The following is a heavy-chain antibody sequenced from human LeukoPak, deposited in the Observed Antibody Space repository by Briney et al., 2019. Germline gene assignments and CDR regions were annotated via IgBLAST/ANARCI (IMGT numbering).Heavy chain of an antibody. J-gene: IGHJ4*02. D-gene: IGHD7-27*01. V-gene: IGHV3-53*01. CDR3: ARVALTGLYYFDY. Sequence: QPGGSLRLSCAASGFTVSSNYMSWVRQAPGKGLEWVSVIYSGGSTYYADSVKGRFTISRDNSKNTVYLQMNSLRAEDTAVYYCARVALTGLYYFDYWGQGTLVTVSS. CDR1: GFTVSSNY. CDR2: IYSGGST.